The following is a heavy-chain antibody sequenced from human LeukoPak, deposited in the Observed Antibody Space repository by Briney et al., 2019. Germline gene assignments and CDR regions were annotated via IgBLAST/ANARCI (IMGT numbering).Heavy chain of an antibody. J-gene: IGHJ4*02. CDR2: IIPIFGTA. D-gene: IGHD3-22*01. CDR3: ARSIVDSSGYYAIDY. CDR1: GGTFSSYA. Sequence: ASVKVSCKASGGTFSSYAISLVRQAPGQGLEWMGGIIPIFGTANYAQKFQGRVTITTDESTSTAYMELSSLRSEDTAVYYCARSIVDSSGYYAIDYWGQGTLVTVSS. V-gene: IGHV1-69*05.